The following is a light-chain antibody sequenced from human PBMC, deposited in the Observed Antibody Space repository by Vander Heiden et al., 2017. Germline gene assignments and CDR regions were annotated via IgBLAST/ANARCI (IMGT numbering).Light chain of an antibody. V-gene: IGLV2-14*01. J-gene: IGLJ1*01. Sequence: QSPLTHPASVPGSPGQSITISRTGTGSDCGGYSYDSWSQQHPDKAPKLMIYAVSNRRSGVSNRFSGSKSGNTASLTISGLQAEDEADYDCSSYTSSSTPYVFGTGTKVTVL. CDR3: SSYTSSSTPYV. CDR2: AVS. CDR1: GSDCGGYSY.